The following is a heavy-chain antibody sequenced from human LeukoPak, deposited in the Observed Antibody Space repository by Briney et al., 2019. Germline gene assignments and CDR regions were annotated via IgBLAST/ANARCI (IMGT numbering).Heavy chain of an antibody. CDR2: ISYDGSNK. V-gene: IGHV3-30*04. CDR1: GFTFSSYA. J-gene: IGHJ4*02. Sequence: GRSLRLSCAASGFTFSSYAMHWVRQAPGKGLEWVAVISYDGSNKYYADSVKGRFTISRDNSKNTLYLQMNSLRAEDTAAYYCARGGIQLWTSFDYWGQGTLVTVSS. CDR3: ARGGIQLWTSFDY. D-gene: IGHD5-18*01.